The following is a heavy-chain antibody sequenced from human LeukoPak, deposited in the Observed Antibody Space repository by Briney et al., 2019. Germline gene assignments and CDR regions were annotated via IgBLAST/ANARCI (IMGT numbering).Heavy chain of an antibody. CDR1: GYTFTSYG. J-gene: IGHJ4*02. V-gene: IGHV1-18*01. CDR2: ISAYNGNT. CDR3: ARTSAYYYDSSGYYLDY. Sequence: ASVNVSCKASGYTFTSYGISWVRQDPGQGLEWMGWISAYNGNTNYAQKLQGRVTMTTDTSTSTAYMELRSLRSDDTAVYYCARTSAYYYDSSGYYLDYWGQGTLVTVSS. D-gene: IGHD3-22*01.